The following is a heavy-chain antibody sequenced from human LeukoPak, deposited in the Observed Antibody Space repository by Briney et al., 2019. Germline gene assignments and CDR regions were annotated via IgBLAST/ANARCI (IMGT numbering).Heavy chain of an antibody. CDR3: GNVQCLLTILSLVIKERYYYYINV. CDR1: GCSISSGSYY. D-gene: IGHD3-9*01. J-gene: IGHJ6*03. V-gene: IGHV4-61*02. Sequence: SQTLSLTCTVSGCSISSGSYYWSWIRQPAGKGLEWIGRIYTSGSTNYNPSLKSRVTISVDTSKNQFSLKLSSVTAADTAVYYCGNVQCLLTILSLVIKERYYYYINVWRKGTTVAVSS. CDR2: IYTSGST.